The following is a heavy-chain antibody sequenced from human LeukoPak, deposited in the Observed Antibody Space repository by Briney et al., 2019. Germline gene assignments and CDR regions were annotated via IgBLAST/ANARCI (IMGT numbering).Heavy chain of an antibody. CDR1: GFTFSNYG. V-gene: IGHV3-30*03. D-gene: IGHD6-13*01. CDR2: ISYDGSNK. J-gene: IGHJ4*02. CDR3: ARDSIRQQLYYFDY. Sequence: GGSLRLSCAASGFTFSNYGMHWVRQAPGKGLEWVAVISYDGSNKYYADSVKGRFTISRDNSKNTLYLQMNSLRNEDTAMYYCARDSIRQQLYYFDYWGQGALVTVSS.